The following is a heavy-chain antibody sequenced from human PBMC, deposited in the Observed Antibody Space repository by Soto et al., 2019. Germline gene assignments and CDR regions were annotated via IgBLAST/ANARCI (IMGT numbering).Heavy chain of an antibody. Sequence: SETLSLTCTVSGGSVSSGSYYWSWIRQPTGKGLGWIGYIYYSGSTNYNPSRKSRVTIAACRSKNQFCLKLSSVTAAATAVYYCAREGYYASSGYYLRGFEYWGQGTLVSVAS. CDR1: GGSVSSGSYY. CDR3: AREGYYASSGYYLRGFEY. J-gene: IGHJ4*02. CDR2: IYYSGST. D-gene: IGHD3-22*01. V-gene: IGHV4-61*01.